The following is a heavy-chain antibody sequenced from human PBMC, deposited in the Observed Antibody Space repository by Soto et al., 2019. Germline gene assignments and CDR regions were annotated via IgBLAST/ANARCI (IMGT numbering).Heavy chain of an antibody. CDR3: ARVPGRDDYGDYVGWYFDL. CDR1: GFTFSSYS. D-gene: IGHD4-17*01. V-gene: IGHV3-21*01. Sequence: EVRLVESGGGLVKPGGSLRLSCAASGFTFSSYSMNWVRQAPGKGLEWVSSISSSSSYIYYADSVKGRFTISRDNAKNSLYLQMNSLRAEDTAVYYCARVPGRDDYGDYVGWYFDLWGRGTLVTVSS. J-gene: IGHJ2*01. CDR2: ISSSSSYI.